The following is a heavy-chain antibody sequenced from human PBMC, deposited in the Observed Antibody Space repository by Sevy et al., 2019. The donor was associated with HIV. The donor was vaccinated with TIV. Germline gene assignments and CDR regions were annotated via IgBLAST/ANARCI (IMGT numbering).Heavy chain of an antibody. CDR2: INSSGSTI. CDR1: GFTFSSNS. CDR3: ARDASLLEVENVPVDY. Sequence: GGSLRLSCAASGFTFSSNSMNWVRQTPGKGLEWISYINSSGSTIHYADSVKGRFTISRDNAKNSLYLQMSSLRAEDTAMYYCARDASLLEVENVPVDYWGQGTLVTVSS. V-gene: IGHV3-48*01. J-gene: IGHJ4*02. D-gene: IGHD1-1*01.